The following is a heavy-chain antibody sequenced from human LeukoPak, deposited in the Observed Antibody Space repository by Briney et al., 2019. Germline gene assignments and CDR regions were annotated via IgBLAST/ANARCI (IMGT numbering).Heavy chain of an antibody. CDR1: GYTLTELS. CDR2: FDPEDGET. J-gene: IGHJ5*02. D-gene: IGHD5-12*01. V-gene: IGHV1-24*01. Sequence: GASVKVSCKVSGYTLTELSMHWVRQAPGKGLEWMGGFDPEDGETIYEQKFQGRVTMTENTSTDTAYMELSSLRSEDTAVYYCATLPSFNIVATIPWGQGTLVTVSS. CDR3: ATLPSFNIVATIP.